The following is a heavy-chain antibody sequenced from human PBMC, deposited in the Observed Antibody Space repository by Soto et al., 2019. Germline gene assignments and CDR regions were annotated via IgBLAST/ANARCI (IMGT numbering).Heavy chain of an antibody. V-gene: IGHV3-48*01. J-gene: IGHJ5*01. D-gene: IGHD2-21*01. CDR3: VRDSAYSFDF. CDR2: LSASDGAT. Sequence: PGGSLRLSCAASGFALTYYNMKWVRQAPGKGLEWVSDLSASDGATYYADSVKGRFTISRDTAKNSLYLQMNSLRAEDTAIYYCVRDSAYSFDFWGQGTPVTVSS. CDR1: GFALTYYN.